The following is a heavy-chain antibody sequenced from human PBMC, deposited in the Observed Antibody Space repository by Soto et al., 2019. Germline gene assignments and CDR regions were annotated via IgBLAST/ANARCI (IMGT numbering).Heavy chain of an antibody. J-gene: IGHJ6*02. V-gene: IGHV3-30*18. CDR2: ISYDGSNK. CDR3: AKDSSGSGIYYYGMDV. CDR1: GFTFSSYG. Sequence: QVQLVESGGGVVQPGRSLRLSCAASGFTFSSYGMHWVRQAPGKGLEWVAVISYDGSNKYYADSVKGRFTISRDNSKNTLYLQMNSLRAEDTAVYYCAKDSSGSGIYYYGMDVRGQGTTVTVSS. D-gene: IGHD3-10*01.